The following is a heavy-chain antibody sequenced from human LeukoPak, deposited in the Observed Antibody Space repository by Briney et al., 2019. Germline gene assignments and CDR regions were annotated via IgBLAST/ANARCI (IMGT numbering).Heavy chain of an antibody. CDR3: AKDYGGNSELYYFDP. V-gene: IGHV5-51*01. J-gene: IGHJ4*02. Sequence: GESLKISCKGSGYSFSSRWIGWVRQMPGKGLEWMGIIYPGDSDTKYSPSFQGQVTISADKSISTAYLQWSSLKASDPAMYYCAKDYGGNSELYYFDPWGQGTLVTVSS. D-gene: IGHD4-23*01. CDR2: IYPGDSDT. CDR1: GYSFSSRW.